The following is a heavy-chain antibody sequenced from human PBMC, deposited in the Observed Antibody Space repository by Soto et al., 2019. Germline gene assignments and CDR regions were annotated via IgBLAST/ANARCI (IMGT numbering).Heavy chain of an antibody. CDR2: ISSNSAYI. Sequence: SGGSLRLSCAASGFTFRSFTMNWVRQAPGKGLEWVSTISSNSAYIYCTDALRGRFTISRDNAKNSLHLQMNSLRAEDTAVYYCTRDASRDSSARGWFDPWGPGTLVTVS. V-gene: IGHV3-21*01. CDR3: TRDASRDSSARGWFDP. J-gene: IGHJ5*02. D-gene: IGHD6-13*01. CDR1: GFTFRSFT.